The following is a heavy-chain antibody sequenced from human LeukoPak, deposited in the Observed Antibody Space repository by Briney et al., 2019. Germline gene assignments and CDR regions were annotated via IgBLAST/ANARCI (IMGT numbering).Heavy chain of an antibody. V-gene: IGHV3-21*01. CDR3: ARAIAAAPRYDYYYYYMDV. CDR1: GFTFSRYS. J-gene: IGHJ6*03. Sequence: GGSLRLSCAASGFTFSRYSMNWVRQAPGKGLEWVSSISISSSYIYYADSVKGRFTMSRDNAKTSLYLQVNSLRAEDTAVYYCARAIAAAPRYDYYYYYMDVWGKGTTVTISS. CDR2: ISISSSYI. D-gene: IGHD6-13*01.